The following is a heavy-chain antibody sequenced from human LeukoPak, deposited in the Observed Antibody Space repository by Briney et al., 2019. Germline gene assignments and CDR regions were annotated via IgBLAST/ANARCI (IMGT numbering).Heavy chain of an antibody. J-gene: IGHJ4*02. Sequence: GGSLRLSCAASGFTFSSYSMNWVRQAPGKGLEWVSYISSSSSTIYYADSVKGRFTISRDNAKNSLYLQMNSLRAEDTAVYYCARRGIAVAGWGFDYWGQGTLVTVSS. CDR3: ARRGIAVAGWGFDY. CDR1: GFTFSSYS. CDR2: ISSSSSTI. V-gene: IGHV3-48*01. D-gene: IGHD6-19*01.